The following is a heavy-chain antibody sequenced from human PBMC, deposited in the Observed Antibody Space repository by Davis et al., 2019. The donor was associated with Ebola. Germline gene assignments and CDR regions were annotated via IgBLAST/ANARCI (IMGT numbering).Heavy chain of an antibody. J-gene: IGHJ6*02. CDR1: GGSISSYY. CDR3: ARHKGNYYYGMDV. V-gene: IGHV4-59*08. D-gene: IGHD6-13*01. Sequence: SETLSLTCTVSGGSISSYYWSWIRQPPGKGLEWIGETSYSESTNYNPSLKSRVTISIDTSRNQFSLKLSSVTAADTAVYYCARHKGNYYYGMDVWGQGTTVTVSS. CDR2: TSYSEST.